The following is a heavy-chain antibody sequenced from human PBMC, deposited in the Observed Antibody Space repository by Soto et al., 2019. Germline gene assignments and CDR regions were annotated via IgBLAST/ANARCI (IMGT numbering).Heavy chain of an antibody. CDR1: GYSFTSYW. CDR3: ARHPRGYSYYYYYYGMDV. V-gene: IGHV5-10-1*01. Sequence: GESLKISCKGSGYSFTSYWISWVRQMPGKGLEWMGRIDPSDSYTNYSPSFQGHVTISADKSISTAYLQWSSLKASDTAMYYCARHPRGYSYYYYYYGMDVWGQGTTVTVSS. CDR2: IDPSDSYT. D-gene: IGHD5-18*01. J-gene: IGHJ6*02.